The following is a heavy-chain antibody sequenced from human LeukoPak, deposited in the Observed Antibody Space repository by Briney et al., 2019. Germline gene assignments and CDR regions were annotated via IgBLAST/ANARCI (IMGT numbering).Heavy chain of an antibody. J-gene: IGHJ3*02. Sequence: WASVNVSCKASGYTFTEYGISWLRQAPGQGREGMGWISAYNGNTNYAQKLQGRVTMTTDTSTSTAYKEQRSLRSDDTAVYYCGRDYCSSTSCPAGDAFDIWGQGTMVTVSS. CDR2: ISAYNGNT. CDR3: GRDYCSSTSCPAGDAFDI. D-gene: IGHD2-2*01. CDR1: GYTFTEYG. V-gene: IGHV1-18*01.